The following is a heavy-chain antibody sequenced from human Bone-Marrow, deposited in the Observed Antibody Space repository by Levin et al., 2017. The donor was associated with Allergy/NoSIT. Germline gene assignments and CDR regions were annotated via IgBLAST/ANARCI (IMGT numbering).Heavy chain of an antibody. J-gene: IGHJ4*02. CDR3: ARRDAADGIFEY. CDR1: GGSITTHY. Sequence: PSETLSLTCIVSGGSITTHYWSWIRQPPGKGLEWIGYIYHSGSTNYNPSIKSRVTISVDTSKNQFSLKLNSVTAADTAVYYCARRDAADGIFEYWGQGILVTGSS. CDR2: IYHSGST. V-gene: IGHV4-59*08. D-gene: IGHD6-13*01.